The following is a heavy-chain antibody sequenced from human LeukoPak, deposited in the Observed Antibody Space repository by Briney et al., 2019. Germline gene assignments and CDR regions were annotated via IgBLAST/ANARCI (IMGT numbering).Heavy chain of an antibody. CDR1: GGSISSYY. CDR2: IYYSGST. Sequence: PSETLSLTCTVSGGSISSYYWSWIRQPPGKGLEWIGYIYYSGSTNYNPSLKSRVTTSVDTSKDQFSLKMRSVTAADTAVYYCARANYDGSDYWGQGTLVTVSS. V-gene: IGHV4-59*12. CDR3: ARANYDGSDY. D-gene: IGHD3-22*01. J-gene: IGHJ4*02.